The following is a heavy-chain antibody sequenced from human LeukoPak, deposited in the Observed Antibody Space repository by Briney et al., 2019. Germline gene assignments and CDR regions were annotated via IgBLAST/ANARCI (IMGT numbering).Heavy chain of an antibody. CDR3: ARGGKFLRSGPDY. CDR1: GYTFTSYA. J-gene: IGHJ4*02. V-gene: IGHV1-3*01. Sequence: GASVKVSCKASGYTFTSYAMHWVRQAPGQRLEWMGWINAGNGNTKYSQKFQGRVTITRDTSASTAYMELSSLRSEDTAVYYCARGGKFLRSGPDYWGQGTLVIVSS. CDR2: INAGNGNT. D-gene: IGHD3-3*01.